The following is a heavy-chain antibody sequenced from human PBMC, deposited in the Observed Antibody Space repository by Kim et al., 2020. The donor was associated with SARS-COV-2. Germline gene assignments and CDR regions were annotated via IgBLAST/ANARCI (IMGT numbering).Heavy chain of an antibody. J-gene: IGHJ3*02. Sequence: SETLSLTCTVSGGSISSGGYYWSWIRQHPGKGLEWIGYIYYSGSTYYNPSLKSRVTISVDTSKNQFSLKLSSVTAADTAVYYCARGCITMVRGVKNAFDIWGQGTMVTVSS. D-gene: IGHD3-10*01. V-gene: IGHV4-31*03. CDR1: GGSISSGGYY. CDR2: IYYSGST. CDR3: ARGCITMVRGVKNAFDI.